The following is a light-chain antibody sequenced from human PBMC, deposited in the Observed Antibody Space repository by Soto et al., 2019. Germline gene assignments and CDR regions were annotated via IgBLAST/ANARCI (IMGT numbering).Light chain of an antibody. V-gene: IGKV3-11*02. CDR2: DAS. Sequence: EIVLTQSPATLSLSPGERATLSYRASQSVSSYLAWYQQKPGQAPRLLIYDASNRATGIPARFSGSGSGRDFTLTISRLEPEDFAVYYCQQRSNWLTFGGGTKVEIK. CDR1: QSVSSY. J-gene: IGKJ4*01. CDR3: QQRSNWLT.